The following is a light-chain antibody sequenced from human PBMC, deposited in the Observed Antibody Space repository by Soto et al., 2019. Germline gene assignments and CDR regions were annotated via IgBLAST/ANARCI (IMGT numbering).Light chain of an antibody. V-gene: IGKV3D-15*01. J-gene: IGKJ1*01. CDR2: QTS. CDR1: QYINTR. CDR3: QQYNSWLWT. Sequence: EIVLTHSPATLSSFLCDRVTLSFRASQYINTRLAWYQHRPGQAPRLLIYQTSIRAAGIPARFSGSGSGTEFTLTISSLQSEDFAVYYCQQYNSWLWTFGQGTKVDIK.